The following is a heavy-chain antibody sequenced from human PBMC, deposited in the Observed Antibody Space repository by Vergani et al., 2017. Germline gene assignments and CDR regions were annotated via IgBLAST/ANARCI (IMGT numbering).Heavy chain of an antibody. V-gene: IGHV3-21*01. CDR2: ISSSSSYI. J-gene: IGHJ3*02. D-gene: IGHD6-19*01. CDR3: ARYQWLDTDAFDI. Sequence: EVQLVESGGGLVKPGGSLRLSCAASGFTFSSYSMNWVRQAPGKGLEWVSSISSSSSYIYYADSVKGRFTISRDNAKNSLYLQMNSLRAEDTAVYYCARYQWLDTDAFDIWGQGTMVTVSS. CDR1: GFTFSSYS.